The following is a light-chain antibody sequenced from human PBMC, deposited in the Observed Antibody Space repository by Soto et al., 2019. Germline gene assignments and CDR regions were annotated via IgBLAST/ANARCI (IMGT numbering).Light chain of an antibody. Sequence: SVLTHPASGTGAPGQSINIFCTGTSSDVGGYNYVSWYQHHPGKAPKLIIYDVSNRPSGVSNPFSGSKSGNTASLTISGLQPEDEADYYCSSYTTSNTRQIVFGTGTKVTVL. CDR3: SSYTTSNTRQIV. CDR2: DVS. V-gene: IGLV2-14*03. CDR1: SSDVGGYNY. J-gene: IGLJ1*01.